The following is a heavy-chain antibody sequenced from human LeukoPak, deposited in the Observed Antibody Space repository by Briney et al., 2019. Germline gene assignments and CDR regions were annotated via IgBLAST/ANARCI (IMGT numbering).Heavy chain of an antibody. CDR1: GFTFSSYW. CDR2: IKSDGSST. CDR3: ARGRLVVTGVDY. V-gene: IGHV3-74*01. D-gene: IGHD3-22*01. Sequence: PGGSLRLSCAASGFTFSSYWMHWVRQAPGKGLVWVSRIKSDGSSTSYADSVKGRFTISRDNAKNTLYLQMNSLRVEDMAVYYCARGRLVVTGVDYWGQGTLVTVSS. J-gene: IGHJ4*02.